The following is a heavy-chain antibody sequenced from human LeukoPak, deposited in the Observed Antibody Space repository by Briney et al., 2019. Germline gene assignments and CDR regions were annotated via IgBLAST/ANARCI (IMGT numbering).Heavy chain of an antibody. Sequence: SETLSLTCTVSGGSISSYYWSWIRQPPGKGLEWIGYIYYSGSTNYNPSLKSRVTISVDTSKNQFSLKLSSVTAADTAVYYCARVGWYYDSSGPDYWGQGTLVTVSS. CDR1: GGSISSYY. V-gene: IGHV4-59*12. D-gene: IGHD3-22*01. CDR2: IYYSGST. CDR3: ARVGWYYDSSGPDY. J-gene: IGHJ4*02.